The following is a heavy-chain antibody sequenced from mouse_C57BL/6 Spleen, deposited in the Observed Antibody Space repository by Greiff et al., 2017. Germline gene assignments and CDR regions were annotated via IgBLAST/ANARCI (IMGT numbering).Heavy chain of an antibody. Sequence: EVKLQESVAELVRPGASVKLSCTASGFNIKNTYMHWVKQRPEQGLEWIGRIDPANGNTKYASKFQGKATITADTSSNTAYLQLSSLTSEDTAIYYCALRYDGYYGYAMDYWGQGTSVTVSS. CDR3: ALRYDGYYGYAMDY. CDR1: GFNIKNTY. CDR2: IDPANGNT. V-gene: IGHV14-3*01. J-gene: IGHJ4*01. D-gene: IGHD2-3*01.